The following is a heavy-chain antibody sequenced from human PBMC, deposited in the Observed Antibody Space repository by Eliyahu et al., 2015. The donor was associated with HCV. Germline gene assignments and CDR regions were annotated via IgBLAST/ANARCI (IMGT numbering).Heavy chain of an antibody. CDR1: GGSFSDYY. V-gene: IGHV4-34*01. Sequence: QVQLPQWGAGLLKPSETLSLTCAVYGGSFSDYYWSXTRQPPGKGLEXIGEXNHIGSTNYNPSLKSRVTISVDTSKNQFSLKLSSVTAADTAVYYCARGHARESSRHYFDYWGQGTLVTVSS. CDR3: ARGHARESSRHYFDY. D-gene: IGHD6-13*01. CDR2: XNHIGST. J-gene: IGHJ4*02.